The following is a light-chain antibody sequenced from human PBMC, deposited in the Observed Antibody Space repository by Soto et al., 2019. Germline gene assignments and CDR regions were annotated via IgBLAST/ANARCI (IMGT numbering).Light chain of an antibody. V-gene: IGKV1-39*01. Sequence: DIQMTQSPSSLSASVRDRATFTCRASQSISSYLNWYQQKPGKAPKVLIYAASSLQSGVPSRFSGSGSGTDFTLTISSLQPEDFATYYCQQSYSIPWTFGQGTKVEIK. CDR1: QSISSY. CDR2: AAS. J-gene: IGKJ1*01. CDR3: QQSYSIPWT.